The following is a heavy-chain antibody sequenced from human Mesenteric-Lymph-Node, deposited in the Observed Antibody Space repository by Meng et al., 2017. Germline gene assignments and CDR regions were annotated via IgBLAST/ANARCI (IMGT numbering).Heavy chain of an antibody. Sequence: GESLKISCAASGFTFSGSAMHWVRQASGKGLEWVGRIRSKANSYATAYTASVKGRFTISRDDSKNTAYLQMNSLKTEDTAVYYCARGNRGNSDAFDIWGQGTRVTVSS. CDR1: GFTFSGSA. V-gene: IGHV3-73*01. D-gene: IGHD4-23*01. CDR3: ARGNRGNSDAFDI. CDR2: IRSKANSYAT. J-gene: IGHJ3*02.